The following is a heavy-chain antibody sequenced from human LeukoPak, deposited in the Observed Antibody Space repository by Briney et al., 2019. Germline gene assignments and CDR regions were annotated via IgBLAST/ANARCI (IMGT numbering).Heavy chain of an antibody. CDR2: ISTSSSYI. V-gene: IGHV3-21*01. J-gene: IGHJ4*02. Sequence: GGPLRLSCVASGFSFSHYSMKWIRQTPGGGLEWLSSISTSSSYIYSRDSVKGRFTISRDNAKNSLYLQMNSLRAEDTAVYYCAQGGATISDYWGQGTLVTVSS. CDR3: AQGGATISDY. CDR1: GFSFSHYS. D-gene: IGHD5-12*01.